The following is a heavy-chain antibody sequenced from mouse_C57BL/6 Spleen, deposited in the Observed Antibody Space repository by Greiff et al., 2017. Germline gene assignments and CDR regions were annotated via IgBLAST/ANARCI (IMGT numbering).Heavy chain of an antibody. CDR2: INYDGSST. CDR1: GFTFSDYY. D-gene: IGHD3-3*01. CDR3: AREGDVGYFDY. Sequence: EVKLMESEGGLVQPGSSMKLSCTASGFTFSDYYMAWVRQVPEKGLEWVANINYDGSSTYYLDSLKSRFIISRDNAKNILYLQMSSLKSEDTATYYCAREGDVGYFDYWGQGTTLTVSS. J-gene: IGHJ2*01. V-gene: IGHV5-16*01.